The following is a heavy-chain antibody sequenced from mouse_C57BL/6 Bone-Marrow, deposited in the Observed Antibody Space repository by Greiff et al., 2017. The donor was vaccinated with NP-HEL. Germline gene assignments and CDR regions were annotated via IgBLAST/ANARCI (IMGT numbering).Heavy chain of an antibody. J-gene: IGHJ1*03. CDR3: ARWYYYGSSYWYFDV. V-gene: IGHV1-63*01. Sequence: VKLMESGAELVRPGTSVKMSCKASGYTFTNYWIGWAKQRPGHGLEWIGDIYPGGGYTNYNEKFKGKATLTADKSSSTAYMQFSSLTSEDSAIYYCARWYYYGSSYWYFDVWGTGTTVTVSS. D-gene: IGHD1-1*01. CDR2: IYPGGGYT. CDR1: GYTFTNYW.